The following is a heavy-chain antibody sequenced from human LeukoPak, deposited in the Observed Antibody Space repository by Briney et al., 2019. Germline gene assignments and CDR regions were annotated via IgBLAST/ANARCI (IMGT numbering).Heavy chain of an antibody. J-gene: IGHJ5*02. V-gene: IGHV1-24*01. CDR3: ATFLDVLRFLVGFDP. D-gene: IGHD3-3*01. CDR2: FDPEDGET. CDR1: GYTLTELS. Sequence: GVSVKVSCKVSGYTLTELSMHWVRQAPGKGLEWMGGFDPEDGETIYAQKFQGRVTMTEDTSTDTAYMELSSLRSEDTAVYYCATFLDVLRFLVGFDPWGQGTLVTVSS.